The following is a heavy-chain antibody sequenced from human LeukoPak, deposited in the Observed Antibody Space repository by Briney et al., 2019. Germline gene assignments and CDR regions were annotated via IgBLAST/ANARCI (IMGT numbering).Heavy chain of an antibody. J-gene: IGHJ4*02. CDR1: GYTFTYRY. CDR2: VNPRSGGT. Sequence: ASVKVSCKASGYTFTYRYLHWVRQAPRQALEWMGWVNPRSGGTNYAQKFQGRVTMTRDTSISTAYMELSSLRSDDTAVYYCARDIGDYYGSGSYWLLWGQGTLVTVSS. D-gene: IGHD3-10*01. CDR3: ARDIGDYYGSGSYWLL. V-gene: IGHV1-2*02.